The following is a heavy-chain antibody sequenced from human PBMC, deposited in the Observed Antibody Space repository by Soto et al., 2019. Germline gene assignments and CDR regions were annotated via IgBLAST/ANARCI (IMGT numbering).Heavy chain of an antibody. V-gene: IGHV3-23*01. D-gene: IGHD2-21*02. CDR3: ARPYTDFSVCGGDCYLPQF. Sequence: GGSLRLSCAASGFSFNDYAMTWVRQAPGKGLEWVSGISAGGSLTYYTASVEGRFTLSRDNSMNTLYLQMNSLRADDTAVYYCARPYTDFSVCGGDCYLPQFWGQGTLVTVSS. CDR1: GFSFNDYA. CDR2: ISAGGSLT. J-gene: IGHJ4*02.